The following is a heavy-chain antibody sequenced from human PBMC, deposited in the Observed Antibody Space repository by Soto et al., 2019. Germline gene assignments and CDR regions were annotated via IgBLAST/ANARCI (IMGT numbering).Heavy chain of an antibody. J-gene: IGHJ6*02. Sequence: ASVKVSCKASGGTFSSYTISWVRQAPGQGLEWMGRIIPILGIANYAQKFQGRVTITADKSTSTAYMELSSLRSEDTAVYYCAREFIAVVSPFGYYYYGMDVWGQGTTVTVSS. CDR3: AREFIAVVSPFGYYYYGMDV. V-gene: IGHV1-69*04. CDR2: IIPILGIA. CDR1: GGTFSSYT. D-gene: IGHD6-19*01.